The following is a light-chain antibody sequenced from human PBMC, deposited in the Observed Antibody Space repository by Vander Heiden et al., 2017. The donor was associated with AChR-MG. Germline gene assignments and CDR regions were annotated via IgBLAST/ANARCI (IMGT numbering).Light chain of an antibody. CDR1: QSISSNS. Sequence: EIVLPQSPGTPSVSTGESTTLSCRASQSISSNSLAWYQQKPGQTPRLLIYGASSRATGIPDRFGGSGSGTDFTLTISRLEPEDFAVYYCQHYSSSRWTFGQGTKVEIK. V-gene: IGKV3-20*01. J-gene: IGKJ1*01. CDR2: GAS. CDR3: QHYSSSRWT.